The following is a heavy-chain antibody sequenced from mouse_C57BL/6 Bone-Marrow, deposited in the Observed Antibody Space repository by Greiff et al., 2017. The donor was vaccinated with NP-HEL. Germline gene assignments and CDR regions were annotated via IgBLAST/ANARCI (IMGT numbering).Heavy chain of an antibody. D-gene: IGHD1-1*01. CDR2: IYPSDSET. Sequence: QVQLKQPGAELVRPGSSVKLSCKASGYTFTSYWMDWVKQRPGQGLEWIGNIYPSDSETHYNQKFKDKATLTVDKSSSTAYMQLSSLTSEDSAVYYCARFPLITTVVATGDYWGQGTTLTVSS. J-gene: IGHJ2*01. V-gene: IGHV1-61*01. CDR1: GYTFTSYW. CDR3: ARFPLITTVVATGDY.